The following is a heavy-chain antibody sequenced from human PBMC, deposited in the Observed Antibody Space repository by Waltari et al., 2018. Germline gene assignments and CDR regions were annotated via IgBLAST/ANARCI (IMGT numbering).Heavy chain of an antibody. CDR1: GGSFSGYY. D-gene: IGHD6-13*01. Sequence: QVQLQQWGAGLLKPSETLSLTCAVYGGSFSGYYWSWIRQPPGKGLEWIGEINHSGSTNYNPSLKSRVTISVDTSKNQFSLKLSSVTAADTAVYYCARAGYSSRAVYFDYWCQGTLVTVSS. J-gene: IGHJ4*02. V-gene: IGHV4-34*01. CDR3: ARAGYSSRAVYFDY. CDR2: INHSGST.